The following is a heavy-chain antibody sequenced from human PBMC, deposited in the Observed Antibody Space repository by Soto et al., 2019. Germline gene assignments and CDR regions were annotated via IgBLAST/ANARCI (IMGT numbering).Heavy chain of an antibody. D-gene: IGHD2-2*01. CDR1: GGSIGSSSYY. CDR3: GVYCRRTYCYAWFAP. Sequence: SETLSLTCSVSGGSIGSSSYYFGWIRQPPGKGLEWIGSLYYTGTTYYNSSLKSRVTISADKSQNQFSLRLSSVTAADTAVYYCGVYCRRTYCYAWFAPGGQGPLVPVSS. V-gene: IGHV4-39*01. CDR2: LYYTGTT. J-gene: IGHJ5*02.